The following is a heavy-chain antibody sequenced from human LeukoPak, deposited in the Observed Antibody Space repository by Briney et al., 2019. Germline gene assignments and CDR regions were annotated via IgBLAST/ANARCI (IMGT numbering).Heavy chain of an antibody. Sequence: GGSLRLSCTGSGFTLSSYAMNWVRRVPGQGLEWVSSISSSSSDIYYTDSVKGRFTISRNNAKNSLYLQMNSLRAEDTAVYYCVTDYGGSSGAFDIWGQGTMVTVSS. J-gene: IGHJ3*02. CDR2: ISSSSSDI. D-gene: IGHD4-23*01. CDR3: VTDYGGSSGAFDI. CDR1: GFTLSSYA. V-gene: IGHV3-21*01.